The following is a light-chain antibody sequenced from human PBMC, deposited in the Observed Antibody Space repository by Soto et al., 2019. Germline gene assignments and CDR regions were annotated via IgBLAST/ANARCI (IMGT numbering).Light chain of an antibody. CDR2: DAS. V-gene: IGKV1-5*01. Sequence: DIQMTQSPSTLSASVGDRVTITCRASQNISRWVAWYQQKPGKAPKLLMYDASSLESGVPPRFSGSGSGTEFTLIISCLPPDDFASYCCQQYNSYWTFGQGTKVEIK. CDR3: QQYNSYWT. J-gene: IGKJ1*01. CDR1: QNISRW.